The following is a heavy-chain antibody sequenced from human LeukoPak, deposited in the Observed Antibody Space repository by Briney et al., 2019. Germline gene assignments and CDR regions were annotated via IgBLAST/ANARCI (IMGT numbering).Heavy chain of an antibody. Sequence: PGRSLRLSCAASGFTFSSYGMYWVRQAPGKGLEWVAVISYHGSNKYYADSVKGRFTISRDNSKNTLYLQMNSLRAEDTAVYYCARDRGAVARDYWGQGTLVTVSS. CDR2: ISYHGSNK. CDR3: ARDRGAVARDY. CDR1: GFTFSSYG. J-gene: IGHJ4*02. D-gene: IGHD6-19*01. V-gene: IGHV3-30*03.